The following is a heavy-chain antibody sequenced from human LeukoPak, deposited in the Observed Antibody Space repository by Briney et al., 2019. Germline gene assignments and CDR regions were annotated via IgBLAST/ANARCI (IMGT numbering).Heavy chain of an antibody. CDR1: GYTFTSYA. CDR2: INAGNGNT. D-gene: IGHD6-19*01. Sequence: GASVKVSCKASGYTFTSYAMHWVRQAPGQRLEWMGWINAGNGNTKYSQKFQGRVTITRDTSASTAYMELSSLRSEDTAVYYCARGGRGSSGPNAGDYWGQGTLVTVSS. CDR3: ARGGRGSSGPNAGDY. J-gene: IGHJ4*02. V-gene: IGHV1-3*01.